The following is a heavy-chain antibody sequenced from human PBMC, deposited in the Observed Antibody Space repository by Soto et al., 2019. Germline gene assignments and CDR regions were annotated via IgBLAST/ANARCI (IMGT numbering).Heavy chain of an antibody. J-gene: IGHJ4*02. CDR1: GDSISGSFHY. CDR2: VYYSGST. Sequence: QLQLQESGPGLVKPSETLSLTCTVSGDSISGSFHYWGWIRQPPGKGLEWIGIVYYSGSTYYNPSLKSRVTISVHTSKNQFSLKLSSVTAADTAVYYCARHVKGGYYYLDYWGQGSLVTVSS. CDR3: ARHVKGGYYYLDY. D-gene: IGHD3-22*01. V-gene: IGHV4-39*01.